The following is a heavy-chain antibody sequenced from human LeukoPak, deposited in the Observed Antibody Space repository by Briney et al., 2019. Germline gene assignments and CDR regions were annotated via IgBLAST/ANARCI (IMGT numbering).Heavy chain of an antibody. D-gene: IGHD1-26*01. J-gene: IGHJ4*02. CDR1: GGTFSSYA. CDR2: IIPILGIA. CDR3: ARLADKEWEHFDY. Sequence: SVKVSCKASGGTFSSYAISWVRQAPGQGLEWMGRIIPILGIANYAQKFQGRVTITADKSTSTAYMELSSLRSEDAAVYYCARLADKEWEHFDYWGQGTLVTVSS. V-gene: IGHV1-69*04.